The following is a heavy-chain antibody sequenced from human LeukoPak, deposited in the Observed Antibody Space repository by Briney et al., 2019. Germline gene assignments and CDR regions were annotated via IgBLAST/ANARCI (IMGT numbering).Heavy chain of an antibody. CDR3: AKHPAFDI. V-gene: IGHV3-74*03. J-gene: IGHJ3*02. CDR1: GFTSSGYW. Sequence: GGSLRLSCAASGFTSSGYWMHWVRQAPGTGPVWVSRINSDGTGTMYADSVKGRFTISRDNAKNTLYLQMNSLRAEDTAVYYCAKHPAFDIWGQGTMVTVSS. CDR2: INSDGTGT.